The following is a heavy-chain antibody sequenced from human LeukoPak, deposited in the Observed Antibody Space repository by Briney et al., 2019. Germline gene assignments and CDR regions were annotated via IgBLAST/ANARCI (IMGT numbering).Heavy chain of an antibody. CDR1: GGSVSSGGYY. D-gene: IGHD6-19*01. CDR2: IYYSGST. J-gene: IGHJ4*02. V-gene: IGHV4-31*03. CDR3: ARRDSGWYDHFDS. Sequence: PSETLSLTCTVSGGSVSSGGYYWSWIRQHPGKGLEWIGYIYYSGSTYYNPSLKSRVTISVDTSKNQFSLKLSSVTAADTAVYYCARRDSGWYDHFDSWGQGTLVTVSS.